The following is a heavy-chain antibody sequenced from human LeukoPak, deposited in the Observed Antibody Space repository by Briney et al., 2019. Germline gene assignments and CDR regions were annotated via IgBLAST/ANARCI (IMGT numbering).Heavy chain of an antibody. CDR2: IIPIFGTA. CDR3: ARGFLTGNYGMDV. D-gene: IGHD3-9*01. Sequence: GASVKVSCKASGYTFTNYGISWVRQATGQGLEWMGGIIPIFGTANYAQKFQGRVTITADESTSTAYMELSSLRSEDTAVYYCARGFLTGNYGMDVWGQGTTVTVSS. J-gene: IGHJ6*02. V-gene: IGHV1-69*13. CDR1: GYTFTNYG.